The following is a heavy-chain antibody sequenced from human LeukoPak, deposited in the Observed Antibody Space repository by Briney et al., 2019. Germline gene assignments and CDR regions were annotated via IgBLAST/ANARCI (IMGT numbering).Heavy chain of an antibody. J-gene: IGHJ4*02. D-gene: IGHD6-19*01. CDR1: GFPVSSNY. CDR3: ARGRPSKYSSGWYFVY. V-gene: IGHV3-53*01. Sequence: HPGGSLRLSCAASGFPVSSNYMSWVRQAPGKGLEWVSVIYSGGSTYYADSVKGRFTISRDNSKNTLYLQMNSLRAEDTAVYYCARGRPSKYSSGWYFVYWGQGTLVTVSS. CDR2: IYSGGST.